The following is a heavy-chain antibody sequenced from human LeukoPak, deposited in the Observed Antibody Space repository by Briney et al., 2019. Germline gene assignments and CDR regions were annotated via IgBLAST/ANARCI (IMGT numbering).Heavy chain of an antibody. J-gene: IGHJ5*02. CDR1: GGSISSGDYY. V-gene: IGHV4-30-4*08. CDR2: IYYSGST. CDR3: ARDALGWFDP. Sequence: SKTLSLTCTVSGGSISSGDYYWSWIRQPPGKGLKWIGYIYYSGSTYYNPSLKSRVTISVDTSKNQFSLKLSSVTAADTAVYYCARDALGWFDPWGQGTLVTVSS.